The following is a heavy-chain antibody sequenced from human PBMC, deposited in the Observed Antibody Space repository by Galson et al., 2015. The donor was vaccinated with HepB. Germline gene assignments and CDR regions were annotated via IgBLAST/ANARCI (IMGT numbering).Heavy chain of an antibody. Sequence: ETLSLTCAVSGGSISSSNWWSWVRQPPGKGLEWIGEIYHSGSTNYNPSLKSRVTISVDKSKNQFSLKLSSVTAADTAVYYCARSYYGSGSYYNFDPWGQGTLVTVSS. D-gene: IGHD3-10*01. V-gene: IGHV4-4*02. CDR2: IYHSGST. J-gene: IGHJ5*02. CDR3: ARSYYGSGSYYNFDP. CDR1: GGSISSSNW.